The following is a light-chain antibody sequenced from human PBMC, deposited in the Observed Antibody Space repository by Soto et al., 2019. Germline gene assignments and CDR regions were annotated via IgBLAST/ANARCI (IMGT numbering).Light chain of an antibody. CDR2: GAS. V-gene: IGKV3-20*01. J-gene: IGKJ5*01. CDR1: QRVSANY. Sequence: EIVLTQSPGTLSLSPGERATISCRASQRVSANYLAWYQQKPGQAPRLLIYGASSRATGIPDRFSGSGSGTDFNLIISRLEPEDFALYYCQQYDSSPATFGQGTRLEIK. CDR3: QQYDSSPAT.